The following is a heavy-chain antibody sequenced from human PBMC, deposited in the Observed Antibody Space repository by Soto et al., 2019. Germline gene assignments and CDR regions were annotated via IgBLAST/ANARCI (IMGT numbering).Heavy chain of an antibody. V-gene: IGHV3-49*04. J-gene: IGHJ6*02. CDR3: TRAPTTVTTEYYYYYYGMDV. Sequence: GGSLRLSCTASGFTFGDYAMSWVRQAPGKGLEWVGFIRSKAYGGTTEYAASVKGRFTISRDDSKSIAYLQMNSLKTEDTAVYYCTRAPTTVTTEYYYYYYGMDVLGQGTTVTVSS. D-gene: IGHD4-17*01. CDR2: IRSKAYGGTT. CDR1: GFTFGDYA.